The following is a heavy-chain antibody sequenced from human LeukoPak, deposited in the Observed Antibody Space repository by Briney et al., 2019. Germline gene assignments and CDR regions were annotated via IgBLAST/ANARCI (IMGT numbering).Heavy chain of an antibody. CDR2: IRYDGSNK. CDR3: AKGSEFYRDGYNNAYY. J-gene: IGHJ4*02. CDR1: GFTFSSYG. Sequence: GGSLRLSCAASGFTFSSYGMHWVRQAPGKGLEWVAFIRYDGSNKYYADSVKGRFTISRDNSKNTLYLQMTSLRAEDTAVYYCAKGSEFYRDGYNNAYYWGQGTLVTVSS. D-gene: IGHD5-24*01. V-gene: IGHV3-30*02.